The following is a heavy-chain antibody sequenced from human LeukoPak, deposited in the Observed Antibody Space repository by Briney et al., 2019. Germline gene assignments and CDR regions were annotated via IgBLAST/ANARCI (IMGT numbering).Heavy chain of an antibody. Sequence: SQTLSLTCAISGDSVSSNSAAWDWIRQSPSRGLEWLGRTYYRSKWYNDYAVSVKSRITINPDTSKNQFSLKLSSVTAADTAVYYCARVLLWSGYYGAVNAFDIWGQGTMVTVSS. CDR3: ARVLLWSGYYGAVNAFDI. CDR1: GDSVSSNSAA. V-gene: IGHV6-1*01. J-gene: IGHJ3*02. CDR2: TYYRSKWYN. D-gene: IGHD3-3*01.